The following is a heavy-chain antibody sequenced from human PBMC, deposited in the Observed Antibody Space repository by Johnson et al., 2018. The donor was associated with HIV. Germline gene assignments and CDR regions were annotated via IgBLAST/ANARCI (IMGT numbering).Heavy chain of an antibody. J-gene: IGHJ3*02. CDR2: ISYDGSNK. V-gene: IGHV3-30*03. D-gene: IGHD1-26*01. CDR1: GFTFSSYG. Sequence: QMQLVESGGGVVQPGRSLRLSCAASGFTFSSYGMHWVRQAPGKGLEWVAVISYDGSNKYYADSVKGRFTISRDNAKNSLYLQMNSLRAEDTALYYCARDRDLGRAFDIWGQGTMVTVSS. CDR3: ARDRDLGRAFDI.